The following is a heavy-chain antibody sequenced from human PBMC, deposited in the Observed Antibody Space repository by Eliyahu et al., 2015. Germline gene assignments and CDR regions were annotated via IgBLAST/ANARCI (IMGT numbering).Heavy chain of an antibody. D-gene: IGHD3-22*01. CDR1: XXTFNGYY. V-gene: IGHV1-2*02. J-gene: IGHJ4*02. CDR3: ARTAFYYDSRGYNPHYFDF. Sequence: QVQLLXSGAEVMKPGASVQVSCXASXXTFNGYYIHWVRQAPGQGLEWMGWINPDTGVRKYAQKFQLRIFLTRDTSVNTAYMELSWLTYDDTAIYYCARTAFYYDSRGYNPHYFDFWGQGTLVTVSS. CDR2: INPDTGVR.